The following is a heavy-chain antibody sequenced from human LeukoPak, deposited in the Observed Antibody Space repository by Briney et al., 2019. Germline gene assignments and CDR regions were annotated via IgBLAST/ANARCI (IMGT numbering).Heavy chain of an antibody. V-gene: IGHV3-7*01. CDR2: IKQDGSEK. CDR3: AREEWELLRYYYYYMDV. J-gene: IGHJ6*03. D-gene: IGHD1-26*01. Sequence: GGSLRLSCVASGFIFSSYWMSWVRQAPGKGLEWVANIKQDGSEKYYVDSVKGRFTISRDNAKNSLYLQMNSLRAEDTAVYYCAREEWELLRYYYYYMDVWGKGTTVTVSS. CDR1: GFIFSSYW.